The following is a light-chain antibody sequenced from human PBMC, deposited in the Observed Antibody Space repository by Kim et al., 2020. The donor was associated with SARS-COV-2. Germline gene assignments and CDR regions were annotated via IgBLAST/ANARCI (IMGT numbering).Light chain of an antibody. CDR1: GSNIGRNV. CDR2: DND. J-gene: IGLJ1*01. CDR3: ATWDSSLTSYV. V-gene: IGLV1-51*01. Sequence: GQKVSISGSGTGSNIGRNVVSWYKQFAGAAPKLLIYDNDKRPSGIPDRFSGSKSGTSGTLGITGLQTGDEAEYYCATWDSSLTSYVFGIGTKVTVL.